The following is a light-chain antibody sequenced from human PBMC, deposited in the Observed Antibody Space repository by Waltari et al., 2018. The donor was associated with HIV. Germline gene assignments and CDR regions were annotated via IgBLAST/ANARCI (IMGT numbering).Light chain of an antibody. CDR3: QQYGNSPPYT. CDR1: QSVSSGY. J-gene: IGKJ2*01. Sequence: DIVLTQSPGTLSLSPGESATLSCRASQSVSSGYLAWYQQKPGQAPRVLIYGASSRATGIPDRFSGSGSGTDFTLTISRLEPEDFAVYYCQQYGNSPPYTFGQGTKLEIK. V-gene: IGKV3-20*01. CDR2: GAS.